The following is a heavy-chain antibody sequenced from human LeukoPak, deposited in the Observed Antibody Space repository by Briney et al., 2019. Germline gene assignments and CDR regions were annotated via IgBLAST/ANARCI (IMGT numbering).Heavy chain of an antibody. V-gene: IGHV4-39*01. J-gene: IGHJ4*02. CDR2: IYYSGDT. D-gene: IGHD1-14*01. Sequence: KPSETLSLTCTVSGGSISNSGYYWGWIRQPPGKGLEWFGSIYYSGDTYYNPSLKSRVTISVDTSKNQFSLKLSSVTAADTTVYYCARAYNRATFDYWGQGTLVTVSS. CDR1: GGSISNSGYY. CDR3: ARAYNRATFDY.